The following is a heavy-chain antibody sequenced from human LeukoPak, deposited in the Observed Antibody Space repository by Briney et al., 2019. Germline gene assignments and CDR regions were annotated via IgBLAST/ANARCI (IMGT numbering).Heavy chain of an antibody. D-gene: IGHD3-10*01. CDR2: IYYSGST. V-gene: IGHV4-30-4*01. CDR3: ARTIAMVRGVYAFDI. Sequence: SETLSLTCTVSGSSISSGDYYWSWIRQPPGKGLEWIGYIYYSGSTYYNPSLKSRVTISVDTSKNQFSLKLSSVTAADTAVYYCARTIAMVRGVYAFDIWGQGTMVTVSS. J-gene: IGHJ3*02. CDR1: GSSISSGDYY.